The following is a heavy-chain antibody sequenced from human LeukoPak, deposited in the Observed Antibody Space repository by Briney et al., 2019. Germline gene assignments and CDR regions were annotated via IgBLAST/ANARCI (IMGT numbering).Heavy chain of an antibody. D-gene: IGHD3-22*01. CDR2: IYYSGST. CDR1: GGSISTYY. Sequence: SETLSLTCTVSGGSISTYYWSWIRQPPGKGLEWIGYIYYSGSTNYNPSLKSRVTLSVDTSKNQFSLNLSSVTAADTAVYYCARAPQYYDSSGYYYYYLDVWGKGTTVTVSS. J-gene: IGHJ6*03. V-gene: IGHV4-59*01. CDR3: ARAPQYYDSSGYYYYYLDV.